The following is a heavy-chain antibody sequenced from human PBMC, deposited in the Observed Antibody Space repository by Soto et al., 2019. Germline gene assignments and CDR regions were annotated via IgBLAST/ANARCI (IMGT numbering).Heavy chain of an antibody. V-gene: IGHV1-3*01. Sequence: QVQLVQSGAEVKKPGASVKVSCKASGYTFTSYAMHWVRQAPGQRLEWMGGINAGNGNTKYLQKFQRRVTITRDTPASTAYMELSSLRSEDTAVYYCARGNWNRRGDYYYYGMDVWGQGTTVTVSS. J-gene: IGHJ6*02. CDR1: GYTFTSYA. CDR3: ARGNWNRRGDYYYYGMDV. CDR2: INAGNGNT. D-gene: IGHD1-20*01.